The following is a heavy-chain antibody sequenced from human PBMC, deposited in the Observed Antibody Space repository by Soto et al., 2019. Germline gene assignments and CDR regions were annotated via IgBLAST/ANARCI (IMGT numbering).Heavy chain of an antibody. CDR2: ITTTGSTK. J-gene: IGHJ4*02. CDR3: GRDKGVAYNLSRGDY. CDR1: GFSIRPYN. V-gene: IGHV3-48*01. D-gene: IGHD3-3*01. Sequence: PGGSLRLSCAASGFSIRPYNMNWVRQPPGKGLEWISYITTTGSTKYYADSVKGRFTISRDNAKNSLYLQMDSLRTEDTAVYYWGRDKGVAYNLSRGDYWGPGTLVTVSS.